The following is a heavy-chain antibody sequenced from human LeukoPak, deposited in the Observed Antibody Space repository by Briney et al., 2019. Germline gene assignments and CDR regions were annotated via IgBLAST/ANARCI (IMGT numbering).Heavy chain of an antibody. Sequence: PGGSLRLSCAASGFTFSSYAMSWVRQAPGKGLEWVSAISGSGGSTYYADPVKGRFTISRDNSKNTLYLQMNSLRAEDTAVYYCAKDIAMVRGVIIRTTNFDYWGQGTLVTVSS. CDR2: ISGSGGST. D-gene: IGHD3-10*01. CDR1: GFTFSSYA. V-gene: IGHV3-23*01. J-gene: IGHJ4*02. CDR3: AKDIAMVRGVIIRTTNFDY.